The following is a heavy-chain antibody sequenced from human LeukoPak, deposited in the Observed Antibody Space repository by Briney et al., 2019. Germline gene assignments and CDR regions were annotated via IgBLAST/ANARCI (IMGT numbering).Heavy chain of an antibody. D-gene: IGHD3-22*01. CDR3: ARADYYDSSGYNDY. CDR1: GFTVSSNY. V-gene: IGHV3-53*01. CDR2: IYSGGNT. J-gene: IGHJ4*02. Sequence: GGSLRLSCAASGFTVSSNYMSWVRQAPGKGLEWVSVIYSGGNTYYADSVKGRFTISRDNSKNTLYLQMTSLRAEDTAVYYCARADYYDSSGYNDYWGQGTLVTVSS.